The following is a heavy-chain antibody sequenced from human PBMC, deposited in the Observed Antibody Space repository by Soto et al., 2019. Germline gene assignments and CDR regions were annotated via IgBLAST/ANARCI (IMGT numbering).Heavy chain of an antibody. J-gene: IGHJ5*01. Sequence: SETLSLTCSVSGDSISNLDYFWAWIRQPPGQALEYIGYIYKSATTYYNPSFESRVAISVDTSKSQFSLNVTSVAAADTAVYFCARGRYCLTGRCFPNWFDSWGQGALVTVSS. CDR1: GDSISNLDYF. CDR3: ARGRYCLTGRCFPNWFDS. D-gene: IGHD7-27*01. CDR2: IYKSATT. V-gene: IGHV4-30-4*01.